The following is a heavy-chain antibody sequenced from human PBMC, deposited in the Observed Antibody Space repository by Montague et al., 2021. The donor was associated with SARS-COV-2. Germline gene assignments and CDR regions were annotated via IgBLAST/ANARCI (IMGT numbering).Heavy chain of an antibody. CDR2: VHYSGRP. J-gene: IGHJ4*02. D-gene: IGHD1-1*01. CDR3: TRHVHMTWPEPSPGFDY. Sequence: SETLSLTFTVSGDSISSSSYNRGWIRQPSGKGLEWIGSVHYSGRPYYNPSLKSRVTIYVDTSKNQLSPKLSSVTAADTAVYYCTRHVHMTWPEPSPGFDYWGQGTLVTVSS. CDR1: GDSISSSSYN. V-gene: IGHV4-39*01.